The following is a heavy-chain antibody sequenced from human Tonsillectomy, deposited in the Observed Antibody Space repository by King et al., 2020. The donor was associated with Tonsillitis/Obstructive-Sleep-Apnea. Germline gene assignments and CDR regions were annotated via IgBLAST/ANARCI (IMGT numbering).Heavy chain of an antibody. CDR2: IDPSDSYT. CDR3: ASPVRYCPEGYYYMDV. Sequence: QLVQSGAEMKKPGESLRLSCKASGYIFSIYWISWVRQMPGKGLEWMGRIDPSDSYTNYSPSFQGHVTMSVDKSINTAYLQWSRLKASDTAMYYCASPVRYCPEGYYYMDVWGKGTTVTVSS. CDR1: GYIFSIYW. J-gene: IGHJ6*03. V-gene: IGHV5-10-1*01. D-gene: IGHD1-26*01.